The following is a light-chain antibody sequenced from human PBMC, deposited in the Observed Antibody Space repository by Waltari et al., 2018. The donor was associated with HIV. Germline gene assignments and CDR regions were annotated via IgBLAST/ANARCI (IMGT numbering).Light chain of an antibody. CDR2: SAS. Sequence: DIQMTQSPSPVSASVGDRVTITCRASQGINNLLTWYQQKPGKAPELLIYSASTLEAGVPSRFSGSGSGTDFTLTISSLQPEDFATYYGLQANTFPFTFGPGTTVDIK. CDR1: QGINNL. V-gene: IGKV1-12*02. CDR3: LQANTFPFT. J-gene: IGKJ3*01.